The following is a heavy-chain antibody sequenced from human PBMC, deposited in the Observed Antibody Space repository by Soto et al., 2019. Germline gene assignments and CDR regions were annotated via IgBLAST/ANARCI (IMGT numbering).Heavy chain of an antibody. V-gene: IGHV3-48*03. CDR1: GFTFSSYE. Sequence: GGSLKLSCAASGFTFSSYEMNWVPQAPWKGLECVSYISSSGSTIYYADSVKGRFTISRDNAKNSLYLQMNSLRAEDTAVYYCAREGGSGSPGKGLDYWGQGTLVTVS. D-gene: IGHD3-10*01. CDR3: AREGGSGSPGKGLDY. CDR2: ISSSGSTI. J-gene: IGHJ4*02.